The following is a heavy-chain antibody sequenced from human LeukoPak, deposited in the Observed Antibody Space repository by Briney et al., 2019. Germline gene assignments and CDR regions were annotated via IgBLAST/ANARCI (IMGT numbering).Heavy chain of an antibody. CDR3: ARDALSSSSWYGLDS. CDR2: ISDSGGST. Sequence: GGSLRLSCAASGFTFSSYAMSWVRQAPGKGLEWVSAISDSGGSTYYADSVKGRFTISRDNSKNTVYLQMNRLRAEDTAVYYCARDALSSSSWYGLDSWGQGTLVTVSS. V-gene: IGHV3-23*01. D-gene: IGHD6-13*01. J-gene: IGHJ4*02. CDR1: GFTFSSYA.